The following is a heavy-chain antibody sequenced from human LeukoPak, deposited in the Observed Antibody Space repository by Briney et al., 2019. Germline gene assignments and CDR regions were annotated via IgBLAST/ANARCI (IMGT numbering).Heavy chain of an antibody. Sequence: GESLKISCKGSGYSFTSYWIGWVRQMPGKGLELMGIIYPGDSDTRYSPSVQAQVTISTDKSIITAYLPWSSLKASATDMYYCARCISSGAPNWFDPWGQGTLVTVSS. CDR1: GYSFTSYW. J-gene: IGHJ5*02. CDR3: ARCISSGAPNWFDP. D-gene: IGHD6-25*01. CDR2: IYPGDSDT. V-gene: IGHV5-51*01.